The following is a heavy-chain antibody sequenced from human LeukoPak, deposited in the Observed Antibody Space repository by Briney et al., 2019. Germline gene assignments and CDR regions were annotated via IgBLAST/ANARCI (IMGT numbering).Heavy chain of an antibody. Sequence: ASVKVSCKASGYTFTGYYMHWVRQAPGQGLEWMGWINPNSGGTNYAQKFQGRVTMTRDTSISTAYMELSRLRSDDTAVYYCARDSYQNYYDILTGQNYYYYYMDVWGKGTTVTVSS. J-gene: IGHJ6*03. CDR3: ARDSYQNYYDILTGQNYYYYYMDV. CDR2: INPNSGGT. D-gene: IGHD3-9*01. V-gene: IGHV1-2*02. CDR1: GYTFTGYY.